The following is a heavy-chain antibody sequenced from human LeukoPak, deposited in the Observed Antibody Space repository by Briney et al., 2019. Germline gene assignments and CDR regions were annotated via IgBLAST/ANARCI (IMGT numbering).Heavy chain of an antibody. D-gene: IGHD3-22*01. CDR3: ARDRERRSYYYDSSGSGDFDY. CDR1: GFIFEDFA. J-gene: IGHJ4*02. Sequence: PGGSLRLSCAASGFIFEDFAMSWVRQVPGKGLEWVSSIHGIGGKTIYEDSVKGRFTISRDNSKNTLYLQMNSLRAEDTAVYYCARDRERRSYYYDSSGSGDFDYWGQGTLVTVSS. V-gene: IGHV3-20*04. CDR2: IHGIGGKT.